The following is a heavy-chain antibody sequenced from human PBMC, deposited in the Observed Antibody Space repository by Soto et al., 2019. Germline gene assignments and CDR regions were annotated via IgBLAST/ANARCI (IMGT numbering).Heavy chain of an antibody. J-gene: IGHJ4*02. D-gene: IGHD2-8*01. Sequence: SETLSLTCAVYGGSFSGYYWSWIRQPPGKGLEWIGEINHSGSTNYNPSLKSRVTISVDTSKNQFSLKLSSVTAADTAVYYCARVPSFGMVYANYYFDYWGQGTLVTVSS. CDR2: INHSGST. CDR1: GGSFSGYY. V-gene: IGHV4-34*01. CDR3: ARVPSFGMVYANYYFDY.